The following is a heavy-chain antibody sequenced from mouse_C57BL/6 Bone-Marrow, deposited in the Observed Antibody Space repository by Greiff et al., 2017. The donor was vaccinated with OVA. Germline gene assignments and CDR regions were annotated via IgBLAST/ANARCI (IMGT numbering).Heavy chain of an antibody. Sequence: EVQLVESGGGLVQPGGSMKLSCAASGFTFSDAWMDWVRQSPEKGLEWVAEIRNKANNHATYYAESVKGRFTISRDDSKSSVYLQMNSLRAEDTGIYYCTRTTVVGSFDYWGQGTTLTVSS. V-gene: IGHV6-6*01. CDR2: IRNKANNHAT. CDR1: GFTFSDAW. D-gene: IGHD1-1*01. J-gene: IGHJ2*01. CDR3: TRTTVVGSFDY.